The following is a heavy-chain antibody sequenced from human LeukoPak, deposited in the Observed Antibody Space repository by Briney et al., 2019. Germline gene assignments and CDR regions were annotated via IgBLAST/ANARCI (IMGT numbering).Heavy chain of an antibody. CDR2: IIPIFGIA. CDR3: ARDRYWFDP. CDR1: GGTFSSYA. J-gene: IGHJ5*02. Sequence: ASVKVSCKASGGTFSSYAISWVRQAPGQGLEWMGRIIPIFGIANYAQKFQGRVTIAADKSTSTAYMELSSLRSEDTAVYYCARDRYWFDPWGQGTLVTVSS. V-gene: IGHV1-69*04.